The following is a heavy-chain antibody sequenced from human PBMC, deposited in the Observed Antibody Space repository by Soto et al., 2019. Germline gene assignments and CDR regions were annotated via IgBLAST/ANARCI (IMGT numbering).Heavy chain of an antibody. CDR1: GGSVSSGSHY. CDR2: ISYSGSP. D-gene: IGHD3-22*01. V-gene: IGHV4-61*01. CDR3: GRDRSDSLNSFDAFDI. J-gene: IGHJ3*02. Sequence: SETLSLTCTVSGGSVSSGSHYWSWIRQPPGKGLEWIAYISYSGSPDYNPSLKSRVSISIDMSKNQISLKVRSVTAADTAVYYCGRDRSDSLNSFDAFDIWGQGTMVTVSS.